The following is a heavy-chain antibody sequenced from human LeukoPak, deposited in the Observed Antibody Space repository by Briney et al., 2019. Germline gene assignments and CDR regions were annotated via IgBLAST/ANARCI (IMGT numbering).Heavy chain of an antibody. J-gene: IGHJ3*01. D-gene: IGHD1-7*01. Sequence: PGGSLRLSCAASGFTFSNFWMNWVRQAPGKGLEWVANMRQDGSDLYYLDSVKGRFTISRDSAKNSLYLQMNSLIPEDTAVYYCAGEMMETTSDAFDVWGRGTMVTVSS. V-gene: IGHV3-7*01. CDR1: GFTFSNFW. CDR2: MRQDGSDL. CDR3: AGEMMETTSDAFDV.